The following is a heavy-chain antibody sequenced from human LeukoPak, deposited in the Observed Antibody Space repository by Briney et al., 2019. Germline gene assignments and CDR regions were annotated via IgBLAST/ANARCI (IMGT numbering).Heavy chain of an antibody. CDR1: GGSISSSSYY. D-gene: IGHD4-23*01. Sequence: SETLSLTCTVSGGSISSSSYYWGWIRQPPGKGLEWIVSIYYSGSTYYNPSLKSRVTISVETSKNQFSLKLSSVTAADTAVYYCARGNYGGVTQFDYWGQGHLVTVSS. CDR2: IYYSGST. J-gene: IGHJ4*02. CDR3: ARGNYGGVTQFDY. V-gene: IGHV4-39*07.